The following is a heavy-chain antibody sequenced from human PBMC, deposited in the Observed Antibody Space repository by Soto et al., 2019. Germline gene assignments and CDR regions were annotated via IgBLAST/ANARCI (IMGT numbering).Heavy chain of an antibody. CDR2: VYHSGST. V-gene: IGHV4-4*02. J-gene: IGHJ4*02. CDR1: GGSISTSNW. CDR3: ARTTTSGTPFAS. D-gene: IGHD1-1*01. Sequence: QVQLQESGPGLVKPSGTLSLTCAVSGGSISTSNWWSWVRQPPGKGLEWIGEVYHSGSTNYNPSFKTRVAMSVAKSTHQFSLKLNSVTAADTALYYCARTTTSGTPFASWGQGSLVTVSS.